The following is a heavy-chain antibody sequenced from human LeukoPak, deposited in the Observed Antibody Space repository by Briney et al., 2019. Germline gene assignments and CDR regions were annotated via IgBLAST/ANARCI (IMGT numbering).Heavy chain of an antibody. D-gene: IGHD3-10*01. CDR1: GGSISSNKW. J-gene: IGHJ3*02. Sequence: SGTLSLTCAVSGGSISSNKWWSWLRQAPGKGLEWLGEVVHSGSTNYNPSLKSRVTISLDTSRNQFSLKLNSVTAADTAVYYCAKSNGYGLVDIWGQGTMVTVSS. V-gene: IGHV4-4*02. CDR2: VVHSGST. CDR3: AKSNGYGLVDI.